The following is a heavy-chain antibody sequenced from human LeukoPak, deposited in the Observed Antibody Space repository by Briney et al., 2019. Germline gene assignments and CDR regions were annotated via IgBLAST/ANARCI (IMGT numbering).Heavy chain of an antibody. D-gene: IGHD2-2*01. CDR1: GYTFTSYG. CDR2: ISAYNGNT. V-gene: IGHV1-18*01. Sequence: ASVKVSCKASGYTFTSYGISWVRQAPGQGLEWMGWISAYNGNTNYAQKLQGRVTMTTDTSTSTAYMELRSLGSDDTAVYYSGRTSSRQAPTPPNYWGQGTLVTVSS. CDR3: GRTSSRQAPTPPNY. J-gene: IGHJ4*02.